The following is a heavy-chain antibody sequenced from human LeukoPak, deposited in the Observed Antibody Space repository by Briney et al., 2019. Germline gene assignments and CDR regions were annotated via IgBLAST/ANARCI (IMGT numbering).Heavy chain of an antibody. V-gene: IGHV1-2*02. D-gene: IGHD3-10*01. CDR2: INPNSGDT. J-gene: IGHJ5*02. CDR1: GYTFTSYG. Sequence: GASVKVSCKASGYTFTSYGISWVRQAPGQGLEWMGWINPNSGDTYYLQKFRGRVTMTRASSISTAYMEVTSLTSDDTAMYYCARVNQGEWFDPWGQGTLVTVSS. CDR3: ARVNQGEWFDP.